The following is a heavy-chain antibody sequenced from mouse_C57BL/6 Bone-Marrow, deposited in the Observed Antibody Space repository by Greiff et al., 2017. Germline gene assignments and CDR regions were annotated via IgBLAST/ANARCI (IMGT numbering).Heavy chain of an antibody. CDR1: GYTFTDYE. J-gene: IGHJ3*01. Sequence: VQLQQSGAELVRPGASVTLSCKASGYTFTDYEMHWVKQTPVHGLEWIGAIDPETGGTAYNQKFKGKAILTADKSSSTAYMELRSLTSEDSAVYYCTIRGTFAYWGQGTLVTVSA. V-gene: IGHV1-15*01. D-gene: IGHD1-1*01. CDR3: TIRGTFAY. CDR2: IDPETGGT.